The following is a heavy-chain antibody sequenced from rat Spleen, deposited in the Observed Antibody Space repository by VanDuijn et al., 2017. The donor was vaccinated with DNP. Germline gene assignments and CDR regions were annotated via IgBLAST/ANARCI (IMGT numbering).Heavy chain of an antibody. D-gene: IGHD3-7*01. Sequence: EVQLVESGGGLVQPGRSLKLSCAASGFTFRNYGIHWIRQGPTKGLEWVAAIGPSGGNIYYRDSVKGRFTMSSDDARSTLYLQMDSLRSEDTATYYCATSESAGFVFWGQGTLVTVSS. CDR1: GFTFRNYG. CDR2: IGPSGGNI. V-gene: IGHV5-19*01. CDR3: ATSESAGFVF. J-gene: IGHJ3*01.